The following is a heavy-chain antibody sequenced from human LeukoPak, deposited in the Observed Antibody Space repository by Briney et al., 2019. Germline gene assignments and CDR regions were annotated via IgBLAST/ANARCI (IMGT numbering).Heavy chain of an antibody. Sequence: ASVKVSCKASGYTFTDDYVHWVRQAPGQGLEWMGWINPNSGGTNYAQKFQGRVTMTRDTSISTAYMELSRLRSDDTAVYYCARDRDMVPWFDPWGQGTLVTVSS. CDR3: ARDRDMVPWFDP. V-gene: IGHV1-2*02. CDR1: GYTFTDDY. J-gene: IGHJ5*02. D-gene: IGHD3-10*01. CDR2: INPNSGGT.